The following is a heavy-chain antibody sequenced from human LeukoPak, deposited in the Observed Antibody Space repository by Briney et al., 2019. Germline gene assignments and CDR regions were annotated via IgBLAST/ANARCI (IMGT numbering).Heavy chain of an antibody. CDR1: GGSISSSSYY. D-gene: IGHD4/OR15-4a*01. CDR2: IYYSGST. CDR3: ARRKGAYSYYYYYYMDV. V-gene: IGHV4-39*01. Sequence: TSETLSLTCTVSGGSISSSSYYWGWIRQPPGKGLEWIGSIYYSGSTYYNPSLKSRVTISVDTSKNQFSLKLSSVTAADTAVYYCARRKGAYSYYYYYYMDVWGKGTPVTVSS. J-gene: IGHJ6*03.